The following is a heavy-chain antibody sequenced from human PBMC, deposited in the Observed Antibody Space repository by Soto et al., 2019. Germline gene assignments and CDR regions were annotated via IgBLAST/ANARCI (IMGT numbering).Heavy chain of an antibody. J-gene: IGHJ5*02. Sequence: SETLSLTCAVSGGSISSGGYSWSWIRQAPGKGLEWIGYIYHSGSTYYNPSLKSRVTISVDRSKNQFSLKLSSVTAADTAVYYCARVNYGDYDVGWFDPWGQGTLVTVS. CDR3: ARVNYGDYDVGWFDP. D-gene: IGHD4-17*01. CDR1: GGSISSGGYS. CDR2: IYHSGST. V-gene: IGHV4-30-2*01.